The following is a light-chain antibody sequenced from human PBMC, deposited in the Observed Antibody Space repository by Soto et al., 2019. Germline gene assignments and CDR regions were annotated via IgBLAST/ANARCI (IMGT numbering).Light chain of an antibody. CDR2: GAS. Sequence: EIVLTQSPGTLSLSPGERATLSCRASQSVSSSYLAWYQQKPGQAPRLLIYGASSRATGIPDRFSGSGLGTVFTLTFLRLDPEDFALYYCQQYRSLPFTFGPGTKVDIK. V-gene: IGKV3-20*01. J-gene: IGKJ3*01. CDR3: QQYRSLPFT. CDR1: QSVSSSY.